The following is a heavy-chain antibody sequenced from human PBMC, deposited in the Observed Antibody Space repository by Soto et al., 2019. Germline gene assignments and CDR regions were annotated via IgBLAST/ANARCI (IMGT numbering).Heavy chain of an antibody. J-gene: IGHJ6*03. V-gene: IGHV3-64*01. Sequence: LRDCCGAWGVSISNYDVHRVRKNPGKGLEYVSGISNNGAHTDYAKSVKGRFTISRDNSENTLYLQMGSLRAEDMALYYCARRGYGSRWPNVYMDVWGKGTTVTVSS. CDR3: ARRGYGSRWPNVYMDV. CDR2: ISNNGAHT. CDR1: GVSISNYD. D-gene: IGHD6-13*01.